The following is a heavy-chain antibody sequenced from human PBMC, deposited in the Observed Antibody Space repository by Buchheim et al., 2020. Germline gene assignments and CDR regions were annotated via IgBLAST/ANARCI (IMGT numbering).Heavy chain of an antibody. J-gene: IGHJ4*02. D-gene: IGHD5-12*01. Sequence: EVQLVESGGGLVQPGGSLRLSCAASGFTFSSYSMNWVRQAPGKGLEWVSYISSSSSTIYYADSVKGRFTISSANAKNSLSLQMNSLRAEDTAVYYCARDEGPYSGYDSTFDYWGQGTL. V-gene: IGHV3-48*01. CDR2: ISSSSSTI. CDR1: GFTFSSYS. CDR3: ARDEGPYSGYDSTFDY.